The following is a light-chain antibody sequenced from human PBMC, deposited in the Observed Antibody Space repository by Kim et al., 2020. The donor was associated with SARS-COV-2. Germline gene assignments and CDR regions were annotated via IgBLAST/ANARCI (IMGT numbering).Light chain of an antibody. V-gene: IGKV3-11*01. CDR3: QQRSNWPLT. J-gene: IGKJ4*01. Sequence: EIVLIQSPATLSLSPGERATLSCRASQSVSSYLAWYQQKPGQAPRLLIYDASNRATGIPARFSGSGSWTDFTLTISSLEPEDFAVYYCQQRSNWPLTFGGGTKVDIK. CDR2: DAS. CDR1: QSVSSY.